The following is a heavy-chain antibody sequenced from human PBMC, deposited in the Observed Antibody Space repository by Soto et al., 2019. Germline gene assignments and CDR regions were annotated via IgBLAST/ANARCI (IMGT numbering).Heavy chain of an antibody. Sequence: TESLSRTCSVSGNSISSYSYYWGWIRQAPGKVLEWIGTMHSSGTTSYNPSLQSRVTITIDTSKNQLLLALSSVTAADTVIYYWGRVLGGHRESWFSGYAYGGQ. J-gene: IGHJ4*02. D-gene: IGHD2-8*01. CDR3: GRVLGGHRESWFSGYAY. CDR1: GNSISSYSYY. CDR2: MHSSGTT. V-gene: IGHV4-39*01.